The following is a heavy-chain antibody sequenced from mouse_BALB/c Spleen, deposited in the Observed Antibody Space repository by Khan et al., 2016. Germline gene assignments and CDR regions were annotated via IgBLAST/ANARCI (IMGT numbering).Heavy chain of an antibody. J-gene: IGHJ3*01. V-gene: IGHV3-2*02. D-gene: IGHD2-2*01. Sequence: EVKLLESGPGLVKPSQSLSLTCTVTGYSITSDYAWYWIRQFPGNKLEWMGYISYSGSTNYNPSLKSRVSITRDTSKNQVFLQLNSVTTEDTATYYCARSFGYRGFAYWGQGTLVTVSA. CDR1: GYSITSDYA. CDR2: ISYSGST. CDR3: ARSFGYRGFAY.